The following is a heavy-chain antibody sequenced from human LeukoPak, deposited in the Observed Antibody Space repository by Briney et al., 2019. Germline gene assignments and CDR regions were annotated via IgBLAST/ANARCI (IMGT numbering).Heavy chain of an antibody. V-gene: IGHV4-4*02. CDR1: GVSISSGHW. J-gene: IGHJ4*02. CDR2: IYHSGST. CDR3: ARGALLWFGAKMEYYFDY. Sequence: SETLSLTCAVSGVSISSGHWWSWVRQPPGKGLEWIGEIYHSGSTNYHASLKSRVTISVDMSKNQFSLSLRSVTAADTAVYYCARGALLWFGAKMEYYFDYWGQGTPLTVSS. D-gene: IGHD3-10*01.